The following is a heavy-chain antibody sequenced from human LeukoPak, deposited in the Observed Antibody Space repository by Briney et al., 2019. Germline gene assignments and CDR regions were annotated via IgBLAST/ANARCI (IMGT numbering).Heavy chain of an antibody. D-gene: IGHD3-3*01. CDR1: GFTFSNFA. CDR3: AKGWATSGYYNRFDC. J-gene: IGHJ4*02. CDR2: ISGNSDNT. Sequence: GGSLRLSCTAAGFTFSNFAMSGVRQAPGKGLEWVSAISGNSDNTYYADSVKGRFTISRDNSKNTLYLQMSSLRAEDTAVFYCAKGWATSGYYNRFDCWGQGTLVTVSS. V-gene: IGHV3-23*01.